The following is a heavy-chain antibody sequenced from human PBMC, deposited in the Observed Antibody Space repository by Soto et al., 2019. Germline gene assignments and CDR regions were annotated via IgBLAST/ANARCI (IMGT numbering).Heavy chain of an antibody. J-gene: IGHJ4*02. V-gene: IGHV3-23*01. CDR2: MSGSGDST. Sequence: EVQLLESGGGLVQPGGFLRLSCAASGFTFSSYAMSWVRQAPGKGLEWVSVMSGSGDSTYYADSVKGRFTISRDNSKSTLYLQMNSLRAEDTAVYYCARRSSGWFFDYWGQGTLVTVSS. D-gene: IGHD6-19*01. CDR1: GFTFSSYA. CDR3: ARRSSGWFFDY.